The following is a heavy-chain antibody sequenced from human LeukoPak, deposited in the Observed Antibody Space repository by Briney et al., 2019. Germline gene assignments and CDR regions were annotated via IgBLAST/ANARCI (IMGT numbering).Heavy chain of an antibody. V-gene: IGHV3-23*01. D-gene: IGHD3-10*01. CDR3: AKYTPANYYGSGSLFDC. Sequence: GGSLRLSCAASGFTFSNYGMSWVRQAPGKGLEWVSALSGRGDNTYYADSVKGRFTISRDNSKNTLYLHMNSLRAEDTAVYYCAKYTPANYYGSGSLFDCWGQGTLVTVSS. CDR2: LSGRGDNT. CDR1: GFTFSNYG. J-gene: IGHJ4*02.